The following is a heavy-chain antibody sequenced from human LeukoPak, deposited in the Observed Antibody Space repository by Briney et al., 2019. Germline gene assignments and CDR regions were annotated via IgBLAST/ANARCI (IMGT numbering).Heavy chain of an antibody. CDR3: AKGAGPPWFDP. CDR1: GGSFSGYY. J-gene: IGHJ5*02. D-gene: IGHD6-19*01. Sequence: PSETLSLTCAVYGGSFSGYYWSWIRQPPGKGLEWIGEINHSGSTNYNPSLKSRVTISIDTSKNQFSMKLTSVTAADTAVYYCAKGAGPPWFDPWGQGTLVTVSS. CDR2: INHSGST. V-gene: IGHV4-34*01.